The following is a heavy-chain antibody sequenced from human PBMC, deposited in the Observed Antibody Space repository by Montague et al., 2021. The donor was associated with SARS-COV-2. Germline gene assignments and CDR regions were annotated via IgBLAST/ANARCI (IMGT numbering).Heavy chain of an antibody. CDR2: IYYSGST. D-gene: IGHD3-9*01. Sequence: SETLSLTCTVSGGSVTSGDYYWTWIRRPPGKGLEWLGYIYYSGSTNYNPSLKSRVTISVDTSKNQFSLRLSSVTAADTAVYYCARLPYILPGYAYFDFWGQGSLVIVSS. CDR3: ARLPYILPGYAYFDF. J-gene: IGHJ4*02. CDR1: GGSVTSGDYY. V-gene: IGHV4-61*08.